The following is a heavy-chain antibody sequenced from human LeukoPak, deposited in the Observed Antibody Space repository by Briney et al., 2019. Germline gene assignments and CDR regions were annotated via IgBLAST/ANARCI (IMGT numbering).Heavy chain of an antibody. J-gene: IGHJ5*02. V-gene: IGHV4-31*03. CDR1: GGSISSGGYY. D-gene: IGHD3-10*01. CDR2: IYYSGST. CDR3: AREARMVRGDHWFDP. Sequence: SETLSLTCTVSGGSISSGGYYWSWIRQHPGKGLEWIGYIYYSGSTYYNPSLKSRVTISVDTSKNQFSLKLSSVTAADTAVYYCAREARMVRGDHWFDPWGQGTLVTVSS.